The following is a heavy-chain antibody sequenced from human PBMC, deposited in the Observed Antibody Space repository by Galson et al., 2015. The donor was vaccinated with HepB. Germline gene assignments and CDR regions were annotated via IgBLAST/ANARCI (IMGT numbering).Heavy chain of an antibody. J-gene: IGHJ4*02. D-gene: IGHD3-22*01. Sequence: LSLTCTVSGGSISSSSYYWGWIRQPPGKGLEWIGSIYYSGSTCYNPSLKSRVTISVDTSKNQFPLKLSSVTAADTAVYYCARHYSLAVVVVPCYFDYWGQGTLVTVSS. CDR3: ARHYSLAVVVVPCYFDY. CDR2: IYYSGST. CDR1: GGSISSSSYY. V-gene: IGHV4-39*01.